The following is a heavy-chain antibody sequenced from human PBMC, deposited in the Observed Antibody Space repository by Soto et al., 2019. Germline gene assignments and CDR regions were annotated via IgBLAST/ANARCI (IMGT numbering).Heavy chain of an antibody. CDR1: EFTFSNYW. V-gene: IGHV3-74*01. CDR2: INSDGSST. CDR3: ARGGLRAYWIDP. J-gene: IGHJ5*02. D-gene: IGHD4-17*01. Sequence: EVQLVESGGGLVQPGGSLRLSCAASEFTFSNYWMHWVRQAPGKGLVWVSRINSDGSSTNYADSVKGRFTISRDNAKNTLHLQMNSLRAEDTAVYYCARGGLRAYWIDPWGQGTLVTVSS.